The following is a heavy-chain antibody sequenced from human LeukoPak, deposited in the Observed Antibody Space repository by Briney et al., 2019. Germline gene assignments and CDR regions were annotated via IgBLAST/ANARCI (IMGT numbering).Heavy chain of an antibody. Sequence: GGSLRLSCAASGFTFNKFVMHWVRQAPGKGLEWVAFIRYDGSNKYYADSVKGRFTISRDNSKNTLYLQMNSLRAEDTAVYYCAKVPETSLRFLEWLFHFDYWGQGTLVTVSS. D-gene: IGHD3-3*01. CDR3: AKVPETSLRFLEWLFHFDY. CDR2: IRYDGSNK. V-gene: IGHV3-30*02. CDR1: GFTFNKFV. J-gene: IGHJ4*02.